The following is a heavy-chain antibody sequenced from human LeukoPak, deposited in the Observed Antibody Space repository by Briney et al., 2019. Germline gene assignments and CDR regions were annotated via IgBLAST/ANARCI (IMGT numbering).Heavy chain of an antibody. J-gene: IGHJ4*02. CDR2: IIPIFGTA. CDR3: ARLGPTDYCDYGEIDY. CDR1: GGTFSSYA. D-gene: IGHD4-17*01. V-gene: IGHV1-69*05. Sequence: SVKVSCKASGGTFSSYAISWVRQAPGQGLEWMGGIIPIFGTANYAQKFQGRVTITTDESTSTAYMELSSLRSEDTAVYYCARLGPTDYCDYGEIDYWGQGTLVTVSS.